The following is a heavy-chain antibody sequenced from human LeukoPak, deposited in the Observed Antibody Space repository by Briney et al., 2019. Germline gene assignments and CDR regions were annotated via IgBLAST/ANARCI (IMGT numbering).Heavy chain of an antibody. J-gene: IGHJ6*02. Sequence: GGSLRLSCAASGFTFSSYGMHWVRQAPGKGLEWVAVISYDGSNKYYADSVKGRFTISRDNSKNTLYLQMNSLRAEDTAVYYCAKDAGYSCVLIYGMDVWGQGTTVTVSS. CDR3: AKDAGYSCVLIYGMDV. D-gene: IGHD5-18*01. CDR2: ISYDGSNK. V-gene: IGHV3-30*18. CDR1: GFTFSSYG.